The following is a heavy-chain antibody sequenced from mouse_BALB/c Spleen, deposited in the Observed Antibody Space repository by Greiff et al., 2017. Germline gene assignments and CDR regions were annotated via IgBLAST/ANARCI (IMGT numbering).Heavy chain of an antibody. J-gene: IGHJ4*01. CDR3: ARQPYYGNYDAMDY. Sequence: EVMLVESGGGLVKLGGSLKLSCAASGFTFSSYYMSWVRQTPEKRLELVAAINSNGGSTYYPDTVKGRFTISRDNAKNTLYLQMSSLKSEDTALYYCARQPYYGNYDAMDYWGQGTSVTVSS. D-gene: IGHD2-10*01. V-gene: IGHV5-6-2*01. CDR2: INSNGGST. CDR1: GFTFSSYY.